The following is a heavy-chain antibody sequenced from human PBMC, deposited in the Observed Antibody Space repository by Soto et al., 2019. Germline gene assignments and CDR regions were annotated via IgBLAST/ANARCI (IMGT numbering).Heavy chain of an antibody. CDR3: ARLSCDILTGSLTLYYYGMDV. V-gene: IGHV4-39*01. CDR2: IYYSGST. J-gene: IGHJ6*02. CDR1: GGSISSSSYY. Sequence: SETLSLTCTVSGGSISSSSYYWGWIRQPPGKGLEWIGSIYYSGSTYYSPSLKSRVTISVDTSKNQFSLKLSSVTAADTAVYYCARLSCDILTGSLTLYYYGMDVWGQGTTVTVSS. D-gene: IGHD3-9*01.